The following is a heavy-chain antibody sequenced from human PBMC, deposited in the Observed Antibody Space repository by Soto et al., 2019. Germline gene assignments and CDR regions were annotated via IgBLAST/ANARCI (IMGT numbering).Heavy chain of an antibody. CDR3: AKDPPYSSSWYLNWFDP. Sequence: PGGSLRLSCAASGFTFSSYAMSWVRQAPGKGLEWVSAISGSGGSTYYADSVKGRFTISRDNSKNTLYLQMNSLRAEDTAVYYCAKDPPYSSSWYLNWFDPWGQGTLVTVSS. CDR1: GFTFSSYA. V-gene: IGHV3-23*01. J-gene: IGHJ5*02. D-gene: IGHD6-13*01. CDR2: ISGSGGST.